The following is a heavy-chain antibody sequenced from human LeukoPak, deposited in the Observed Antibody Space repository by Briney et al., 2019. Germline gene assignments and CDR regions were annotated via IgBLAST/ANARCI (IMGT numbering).Heavy chain of an antibody. CDR3: ARGGRGSSSSENWFAP. Sequence: SETLSLTCTVSGGSISSSSYYWGWIRQPPGKGLEWIGSIYYSGSTYYNPSLKSRVTISVDTSKNQFSLKLSSVTAADTAVYYCARGGRGSSSSENWFAPWGQGTLVTVSS. CDR2: IYYSGST. CDR1: GGSISSSSYY. V-gene: IGHV4-39*07. D-gene: IGHD6-6*01. J-gene: IGHJ5*02.